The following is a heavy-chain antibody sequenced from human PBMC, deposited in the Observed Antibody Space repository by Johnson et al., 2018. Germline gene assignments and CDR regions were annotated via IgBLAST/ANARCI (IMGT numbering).Heavy chain of an antibody. CDR3: YRGSGYYTNYGMDV. D-gene: IGHD3-3*01. Sequence: CAASGFTFSSYGMHWVRQAPGKGLEWVSYISSSSSTIYYADSVKGRFTISRDNAKNSLYLQMNSLRDEDTAVYYCYRGSGYYTNYGMDVWGQGTTVTVSS. CDR1: GFTFSSYG. V-gene: IGHV3-48*02. CDR2: ISSSSSTI. J-gene: IGHJ6*02.